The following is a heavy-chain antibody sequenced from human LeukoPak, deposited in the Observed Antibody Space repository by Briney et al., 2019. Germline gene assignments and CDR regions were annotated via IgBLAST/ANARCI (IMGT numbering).Heavy chain of an antibody. D-gene: IGHD6-13*01. Sequence: RSSETLSLTCTVSGGSISSSSYYWGWIRQPPGKGLEWIGSIYYSGSTYYNPSLKSRVTISVDTSKNQFSLKLSSVTAADTAVYYCARDSPSSSWYPGPTNWFDPWGQGTLVTVSS. J-gene: IGHJ5*02. CDR3: ARDSPSSSWYPGPTNWFDP. V-gene: IGHV4-39*07. CDR2: IYYSGST. CDR1: GGSISSSSYY.